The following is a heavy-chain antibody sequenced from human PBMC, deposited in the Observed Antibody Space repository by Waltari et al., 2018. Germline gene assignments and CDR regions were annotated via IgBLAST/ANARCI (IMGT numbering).Heavy chain of an antibody. Sequence: QVQLVQSGAEVKKPGASVKVSCKASGYTFTSDGISWVRQAHGQGLEWMGWISAYNGNTNDAQKLQGRGTMTTDTSTSTAYMELRSLRSDDTAVYYCARDRDRGVDPSNASDYWGQGTLVTVSS. CDR3: ARDRDRGVDPSNASDY. CDR2: ISAYNGNT. CDR1: GYTFTSDG. D-gene: IGHD3-10*01. J-gene: IGHJ4*02. V-gene: IGHV1-18*01.